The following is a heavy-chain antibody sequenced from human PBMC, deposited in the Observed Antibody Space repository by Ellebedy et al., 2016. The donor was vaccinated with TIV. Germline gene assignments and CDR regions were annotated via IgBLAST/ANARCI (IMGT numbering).Heavy chain of an antibody. CDR3: ARTDPWQPIND. D-gene: IGHD2-21*02. CDR1: AGTVSSTRCN. CDR2: VYYSGSP. Sequence: MPSETLSLTCSVSAGTVSSTRCNWAWSRQPPGKGLGYIWRVYYSGSPYYNPSFKSGVTLSADTSKNQFSLNLRTVTAANTAVYYCARTDPWQPINDWGQGILVSVSS. J-gene: IGHJ4*02. V-gene: IGHV4-39*01.